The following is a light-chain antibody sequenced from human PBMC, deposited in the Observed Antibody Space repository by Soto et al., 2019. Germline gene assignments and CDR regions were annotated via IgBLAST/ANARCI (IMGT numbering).Light chain of an antibody. CDR2: GAS. CDR3: QKYNSAPFT. J-gene: IGKJ3*01. CDR1: QDISNY. V-gene: IGKV1-27*01. Sequence: DIEMTQSPSSLSASVGDRVTITCRASQDISNYLAWYQQRPGKVPALLIYGASTLQSGVPSRFSGSGSETDFTLTISSLQPEDVAIYYCQKYNSAPFTFGPGTRVDLK.